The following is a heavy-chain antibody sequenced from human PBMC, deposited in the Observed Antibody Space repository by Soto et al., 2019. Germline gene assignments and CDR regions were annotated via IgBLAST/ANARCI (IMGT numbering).Heavy chain of an antibody. CDR1: GYSFTSYW. CDR3: ARHMVPNYGDYRDYYYGMDV. Sequence: GESLKISCKGSGYSFTSYWIGWVRQMPGKGLEWMGIIYPGDSDTRYSPSFQGQVTISADKSISTAYLRWSSLKASDTAMYYCARHMVPNYGDYRDYYYGMDVWGQGTTVTVSS. CDR2: IYPGDSDT. J-gene: IGHJ6*02. V-gene: IGHV5-51*01. D-gene: IGHD4-17*01.